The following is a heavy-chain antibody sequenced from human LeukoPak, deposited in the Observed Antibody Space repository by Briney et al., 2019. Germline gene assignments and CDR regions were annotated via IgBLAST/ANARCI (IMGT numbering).Heavy chain of an antibody. Sequence: GGSLRLSCAASGFAFSSYWMGWVRQAPGKGLEWVANINQDGSDQYYVDSVKGRFTISRDNAKISRFLQMNSLRAEDTAVYYCARHGAYSFDSWGQGTLVTVSS. CDR2: INQDGSDQ. CDR3: ARHGAYSFDS. D-gene: IGHD4-17*01. V-gene: IGHV3-7*01. J-gene: IGHJ4*02. CDR1: GFAFSSYW.